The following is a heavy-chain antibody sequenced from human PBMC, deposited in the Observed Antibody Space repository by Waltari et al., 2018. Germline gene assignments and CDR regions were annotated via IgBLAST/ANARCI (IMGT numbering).Heavy chain of an antibody. J-gene: IGHJ3*02. CDR1: GYTFTSYY. V-gene: IGHV1-69*01. Sequence: QVQLVQSGAEVKKPGASVKVSCKAYGYTFTSYYMHWVRQAPGQGLGWMGGIIPIFGTANYAQKFQGRVTMTADESTSTAYMELSSLRSEDTAVYYCAREGGGYSYSFGWGHNAFDIWGQGTMVTVSS. D-gene: IGHD5-18*01. CDR2: IIPIFGTA. CDR3: AREGGGYSYSFGWGHNAFDI.